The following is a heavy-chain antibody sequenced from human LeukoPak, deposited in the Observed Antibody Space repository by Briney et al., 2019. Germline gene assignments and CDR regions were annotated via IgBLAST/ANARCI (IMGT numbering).Heavy chain of an antibody. V-gene: IGHV1-69*13. CDR3: ASREKSGSYRVYYYYMDV. CDR2: IIPIFGTA. D-gene: IGHD1-26*01. CDR1: GGTFSSYA. J-gene: IGHJ6*03. Sequence: ASVKVSCKASGGTFSSYAISWVRQAPGQGLEWMGGIIPIFGTANYAQKIQGRVTITADESTSTAYMELSSLRSEDTAVYYCASREKSGSYRVYYYYMDVWGKGTTVTVSS.